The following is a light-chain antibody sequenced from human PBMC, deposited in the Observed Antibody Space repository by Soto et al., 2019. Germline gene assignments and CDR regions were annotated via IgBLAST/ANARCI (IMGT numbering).Light chain of an antibody. CDR1: QSISGW. CDR3: QQYYSDWT. V-gene: IGKV1-5*01. CDR2: EAS. J-gene: IGKJ1*01. Sequence: GTRVTITCRASQSISGWLAWYQQKPGTAPKLLIYEASNLESGVPSRFSGSGSGTEFTLTISSLQPDDFATYYCQQYYSDWTFGQGTKVDI.